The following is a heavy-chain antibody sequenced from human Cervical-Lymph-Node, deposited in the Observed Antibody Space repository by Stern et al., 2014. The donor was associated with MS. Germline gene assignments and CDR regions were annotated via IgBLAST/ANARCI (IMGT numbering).Heavy chain of an antibody. J-gene: IGHJ4*02. Sequence: EVQLVESGGGLVQPGGSLRLSCAASGFSIDKYWMHWVRQAPGQGLEWVSGINADENTTHYADSVEGRFTVSRDNTKNTVYLQLNSLRVEDTAVYYCANWNYLLWGQGTLVTVSS. V-gene: IGHV3-74*01. D-gene: IGHD1-7*01. CDR2: INADENTT. CDR1: GFSIDKYW. CDR3: ANWNYLL.